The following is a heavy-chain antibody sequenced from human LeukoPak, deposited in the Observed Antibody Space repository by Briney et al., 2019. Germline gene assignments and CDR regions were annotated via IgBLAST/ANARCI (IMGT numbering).Heavy chain of an antibody. CDR3: ARAPATWYYYYYYGMDV. V-gene: IGHV3-66*02. Sequence: SGGSTYYADSVKGRFTISRDNSKNTLYLQMYSLRAEDTAVYYCARAPATWYYYYYYGMDVWGQGTTVTVSS. J-gene: IGHJ6*02. D-gene: IGHD2-8*02. CDR2: SGGST.